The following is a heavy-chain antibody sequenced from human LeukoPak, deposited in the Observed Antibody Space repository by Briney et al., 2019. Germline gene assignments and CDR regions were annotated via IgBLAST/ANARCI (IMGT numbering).Heavy chain of an antibody. CDR1: GYTFTSYG. CDR2: ISAYNGKT. CDR3: ARLIATTGLGLGY. Sequence: ASVKVSCKAAGYTFTSYGMSWVRQAPGQGLEWMGWISAYNGKTNYAQKLQGRVTMTTDTSTSTAYMEVRSLRSDDTAVYYCARLIATTGLGLGYWGQGTLVIVSS. D-gene: IGHD3-16*01. J-gene: IGHJ4*02. V-gene: IGHV1-18*01.